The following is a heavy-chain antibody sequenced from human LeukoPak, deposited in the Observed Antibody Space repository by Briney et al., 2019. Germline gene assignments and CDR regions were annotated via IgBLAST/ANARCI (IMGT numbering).Heavy chain of an antibody. CDR1: GFTFTSSA. J-gene: IGHJ3*02. Sequence: SVKVSCKASGFTFTSSAVQWVRQARGQRLEWIGWIVVGSGNTNYAQKFQERVAITRDMSTSTAYMELSSLRSEDTAVYYCAAFSSPGINDAFDIWGQGTMVTVSS. V-gene: IGHV1-58*01. D-gene: IGHD2-2*01. CDR2: IVVGSGNT. CDR3: AAFSSPGINDAFDI.